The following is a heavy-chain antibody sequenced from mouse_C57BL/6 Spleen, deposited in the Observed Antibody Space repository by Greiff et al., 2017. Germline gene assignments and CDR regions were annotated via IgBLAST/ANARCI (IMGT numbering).Heavy chain of an antibody. D-gene: IGHD3-2*02. V-gene: IGHV1-55*01. CDR2: IYPGSGST. J-gene: IGHJ4*01. CDR3: ASGTAQVYYAMDY. Sequence: QVQLQQPGAELVKPGASVKMSCKASGYTFTSYWITWVKQRPGQGLEWIGDIYPGSGSTNYNEKFKSKATLTVDTSSSTAYMQRSSLTSEDSAVYYCASGTAQVYYAMDYWGQGTSVTVSS. CDR1: GYTFTSYW.